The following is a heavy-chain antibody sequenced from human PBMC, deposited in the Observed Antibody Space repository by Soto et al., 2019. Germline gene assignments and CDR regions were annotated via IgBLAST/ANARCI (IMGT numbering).Heavy chain of an antibody. CDR2: INHSGST. CDR1: GGSFSGYY. CDR3: ARIVGATLFDY. J-gene: IGHJ4*02. D-gene: IGHD1-26*01. V-gene: IGHV4-34*01. Sequence: SETLSLTCAVYGGSFSGYYWSWIRQPPGKGLEWIGEINHSGSTNYNLSLKSRVTISVDTSKNQFSLKLSSVTAADTAVYYCARIVGATLFDYWGQGTLVTVSS.